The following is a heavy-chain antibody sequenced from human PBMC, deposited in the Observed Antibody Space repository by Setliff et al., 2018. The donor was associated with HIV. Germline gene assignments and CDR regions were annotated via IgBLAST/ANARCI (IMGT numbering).Heavy chain of an antibody. CDR1: GGTFSTYA. V-gene: IGHV1-69*13. D-gene: IGHD2-21*01. J-gene: IGHJ4*02. CDR2: IIPIFGTA. CDR3: ARDPVSDNSATPYYFDY. Sequence: ASVMVSCKASGGTFSTYAISWVRQAPGQGLEWMGGIIPIFGTANYDQRFQGRVTITADEATSTAYMELSSLRSEDTAVYFCARDPVSDNSATPYYFDYWGQGTLVTVSS.